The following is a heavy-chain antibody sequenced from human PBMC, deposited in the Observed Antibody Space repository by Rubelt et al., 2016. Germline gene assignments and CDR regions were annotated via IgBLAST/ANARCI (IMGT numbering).Heavy chain of an antibody. J-gene: IGHJ4*02. CDR2: INTNNGNP. V-gene: IGHV7-4-1*02. Sequence: QVQLVQSGSELKDPGASVTVSCKACGYSFSSYAMNWVRQAPGQGIEWMGWINTNNGNPTYHQGVTGRFVLPLAPSVSTASPPLSSLEAYGTAVYHCASGGHDSGGYYLYYFDYWGQGTLVTVSS. CDR1: GYSFSSYA. CDR3: ASGGHDSGGYYLYYFDY. D-gene: IGHD3-22*01.